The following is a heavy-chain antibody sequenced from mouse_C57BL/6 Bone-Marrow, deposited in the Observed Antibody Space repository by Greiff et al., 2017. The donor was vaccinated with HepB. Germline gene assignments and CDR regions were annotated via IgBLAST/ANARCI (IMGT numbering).Heavy chain of an antibody. CDR2: IYPRSGNT. Sequence: VQLQQSGAELARPGASVKLSCKASGYTFTSYGISWVKQRTGQGLEWIGEIYPRSGNTYYNEKFKGKATLTADKSSSTAYMELRSLTSEDSAVYFCARDYGSSYNYAMDYWGQGTSVTVSS. V-gene: IGHV1-81*01. D-gene: IGHD1-1*01. CDR1: GYTFTSYG. CDR3: ARDYGSSYNYAMDY. J-gene: IGHJ4*01.